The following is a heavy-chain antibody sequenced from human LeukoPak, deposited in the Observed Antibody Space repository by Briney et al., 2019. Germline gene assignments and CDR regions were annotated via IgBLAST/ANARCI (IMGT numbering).Heavy chain of an antibody. V-gene: IGHV4-39*07. J-gene: IGHJ4*02. Sequence: SETLSLTCTVSGGSISSSSYYWGWIRQPPGKGLEWIGSIYYSGSTYYNPSLKSRVTISVDTSKNQFSLKLSSVTAADTAVYYCARSPPSMIRGEAFDYWGQGTLVTVSS. CDR2: IYYSGST. CDR3: ARSPPSMIRGEAFDY. CDR1: GGSISSSSYY. D-gene: IGHD3-10*01.